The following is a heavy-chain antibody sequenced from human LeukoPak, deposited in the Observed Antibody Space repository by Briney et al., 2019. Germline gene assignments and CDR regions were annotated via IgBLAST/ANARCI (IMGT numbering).Heavy chain of an antibody. D-gene: IGHD2-15*01. V-gene: IGHV3-23*01. J-gene: IGHJ4*02. CDR1: KFTFNNYA. CDR2: ISGSGDNM. CDR3: AKFALRYCSGGSCHPFDY. Sequence: GGSLRLSCLASKFTFNNYAMTWVRQAPGKGLEWVSSISGSGDNMDYADSVKGRFIISRDNSKNTLYLQMNSLRAEDTAVYYCAKFALRYCSGGSCHPFDYWGQGTLVTVSS.